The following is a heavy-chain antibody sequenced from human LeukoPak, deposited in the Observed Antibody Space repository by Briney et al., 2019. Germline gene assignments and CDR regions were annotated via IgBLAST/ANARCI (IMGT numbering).Heavy chain of an antibody. V-gene: IGHV3-48*01. CDR3: ARGDGY. CDR2: ISPGNSTK. Sequence: PGGSLRLSCAASGFTFSSYSMNWVRQAPGKGLEWVSYISPGNSTKYYADSVKGRFTISRDSAKNSLYLQMNSLRAEDTAVYYCARGDGYWGQGTLVTVSS. CDR1: GFTFSSYS. J-gene: IGHJ4*02.